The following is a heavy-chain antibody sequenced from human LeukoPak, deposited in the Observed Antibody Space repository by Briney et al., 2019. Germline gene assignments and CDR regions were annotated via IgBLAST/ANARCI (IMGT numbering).Heavy chain of an antibody. CDR2: ISGSNDNT. D-gene: IGHD4-17*01. CDR1: GFTFSSYA. Sequence: GGSLRLSCAPSGFTFSSYAMSWVRQAPGKGLEWVSNISGSNDNTYYADSVKDRFTISRDNSKNTLSLQMNSLRAEDTAVYYCAKGRGTSVTSAANYWGQGALVTVSS. V-gene: IGHV3-23*01. J-gene: IGHJ4*02. CDR3: AKGRGTSVTSAANY.